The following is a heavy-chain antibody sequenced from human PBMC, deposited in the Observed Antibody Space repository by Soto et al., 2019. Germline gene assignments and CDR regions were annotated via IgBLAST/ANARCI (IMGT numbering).Heavy chain of an antibody. V-gene: IGHV1-46*01. D-gene: IGHD3-22*01. CDR2: INPSGGST. CDR1: GYTFTSYY. Sequence: ASVKVSCKASGYTFTSYYMHWVRQAPGQGLEWMGIINPSGGSTSYAQKFQGRVTMTRDTSTSTVYMELSSLRSEDTAVYYCAREGNYYDSRIAATWYYGMDVWCQGTTVTVSS. J-gene: IGHJ6*02. CDR3: AREGNYYDSRIAATWYYGMDV.